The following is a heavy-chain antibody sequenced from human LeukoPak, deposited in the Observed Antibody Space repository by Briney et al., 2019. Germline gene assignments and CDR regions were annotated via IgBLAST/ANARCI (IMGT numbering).Heavy chain of an antibody. J-gene: IGHJ4*02. V-gene: IGHV3-48*03. CDR3: ARTMVRGVAVDY. CDR1: GFTFSSYE. D-gene: IGHD3-10*01. CDR2: ISSSGSTI. Sequence: PGGSLRLSCAASGFTFSSYEMNWVRQAPGKGLEWVSYISSSGSTIYYADSVKGRFTISRDNAKNSLYLQTNSLRAEDTAVYYCARTMVRGVAVDYWGQGTLVTVSS.